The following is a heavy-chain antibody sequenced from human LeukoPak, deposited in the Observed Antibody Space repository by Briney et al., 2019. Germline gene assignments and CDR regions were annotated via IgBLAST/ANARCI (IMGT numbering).Heavy chain of an antibody. J-gene: IGHJ4*02. CDR2: ISYDGSNK. V-gene: IGHV3-30*03. Sequence: PGGSLRLSCAASGFTFSSYGMHWVRQAPGKGLEWVAIISYDGSNKYYADSVKGRFTISRDNSKNTLYLQMNSLRAEDTAVYYYARDSPDYYGSGSAGFDYWGQGTLVTVSS. CDR3: ARDSPDYYGSGSAGFDY. CDR1: GFTFSSYG. D-gene: IGHD3-10*01.